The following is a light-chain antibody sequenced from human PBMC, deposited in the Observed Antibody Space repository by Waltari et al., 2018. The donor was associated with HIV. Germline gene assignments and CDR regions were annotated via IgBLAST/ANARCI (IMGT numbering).Light chain of an antibody. CDR1: PSTLGNNS. V-gene: IGLV1-44*01. CDR2: SNS. CDR3: ASWDDTLGVV. J-gene: IGLJ2*01. Sequence: QSVLTQPPSASGTPGQRVTISCSGSPSTLGNNSVNWYQQFPGSAPKLLLYSNSQRPLGVPDRFSGSKSGSSASLAISGPQADDEAHYYCASWDDTLGVVFGGGTTLTVL.